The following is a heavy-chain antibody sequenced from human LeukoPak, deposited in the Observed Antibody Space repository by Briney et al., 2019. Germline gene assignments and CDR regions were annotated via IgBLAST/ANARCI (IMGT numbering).Heavy chain of an antibody. CDR3: ANAASYSVDY. Sequence: PSETLSLTCTLSGGSVSSSFYYWGWIRQPPGKGLEWIGSMYFSGSTHYNPSLKSRVTISVDTSKNQFSLKLTSVTAADTAVYYCANAASYSVDYWGQGTLVTVSS. D-gene: IGHD1-26*01. CDR2: MYFSGST. CDR1: GGSVSSSFYY. V-gene: IGHV4-39*01. J-gene: IGHJ4*02.